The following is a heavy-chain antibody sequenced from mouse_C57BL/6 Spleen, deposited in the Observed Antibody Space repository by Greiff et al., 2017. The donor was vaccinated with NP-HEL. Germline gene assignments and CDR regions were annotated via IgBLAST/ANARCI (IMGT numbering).Heavy chain of an antibody. Sequence: QVQLQQSGAELVKPGASVKISCKASGYAFSSYWMNWVKQRPGKGLEWIGQIYPGDGDTNYNGKFKGKATLTADKSSSTAYMQLSSLTSEDSAVYFCARGGDYDGYPAWFAYWGQGTLVTVSA. V-gene: IGHV1-80*01. D-gene: IGHD2-3*01. J-gene: IGHJ3*01. CDR1: GYAFSSYW. CDR3: ARGGDYDGYPAWFAY. CDR2: IYPGDGDT.